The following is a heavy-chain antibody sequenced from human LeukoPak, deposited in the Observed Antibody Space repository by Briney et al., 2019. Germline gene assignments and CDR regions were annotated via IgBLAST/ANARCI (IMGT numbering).Heavy chain of an antibody. V-gene: IGHV4-59*01. CDR3: AREPLSHSSGWFFDI. Sequence: PSQTLSLTRTVSGGSIRKYYWSWIRQPPRKGLEWIGSIYYSGNPNYTPSLNSRVTISVETSKNQCSLKLSSVTAADTAVYYCAREPLSHSSGWFFDIWGQGTMVTVSS. J-gene: IGHJ3*02. CDR1: GGSIRKYY. D-gene: IGHD6-19*01. CDR2: IYYSGNP.